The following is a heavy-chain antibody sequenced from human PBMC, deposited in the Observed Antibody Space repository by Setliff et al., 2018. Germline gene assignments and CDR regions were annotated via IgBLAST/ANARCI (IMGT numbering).Heavy chain of an antibody. J-gene: IGHJ3*02. V-gene: IGHV1-69*13. Sequence: SVKVSCKASGGTFSSYAISWVRQAPGQGLEWMGGIIPIFGTANYAQKFQGRVTITADESTSTVYMDMSSLRSEDTAVYYCARDVFPYHYEGAFDIWGQGTMVTVSS. CDR3: ARDVFPYHYEGAFDI. D-gene: IGHD3-22*01. CDR2: IIPIFGTA. CDR1: GGTFSSYA.